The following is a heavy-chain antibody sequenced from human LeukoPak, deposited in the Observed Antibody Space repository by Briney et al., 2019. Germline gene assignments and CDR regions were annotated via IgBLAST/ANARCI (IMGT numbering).Heavy chain of an antibody. D-gene: IGHD6-13*01. CDR3: AREVYSSSWSPYYYYGMDV. Sequence: SVKVSCKASGGTFSSYAISWVRQAPGQGLEWMGGIIPIFGTANYAQKFQGRVTITADESTGTAYMELSSLRSEDTAVYYCAREVYSSSWSPYYYYGMDVWGQGTTVTVSS. CDR2: IIPIFGTA. V-gene: IGHV1-69*13. J-gene: IGHJ6*02. CDR1: GGTFSSYA.